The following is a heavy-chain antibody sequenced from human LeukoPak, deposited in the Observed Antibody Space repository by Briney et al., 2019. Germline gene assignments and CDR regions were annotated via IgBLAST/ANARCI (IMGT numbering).Heavy chain of an antibody. Sequence: PGGSLRLSCAASGFTVSSNYMSWVRQAPGKGLEWVSVIYSGGSTYYADSVKGRFTISRDNSKNTLYLQMNSLRAEDTAVYYCARDFVGIAAAGTPYYYYMDVWGKGTTVTVSS. J-gene: IGHJ6*03. V-gene: IGHV3-66*01. D-gene: IGHD6-13*01. CDR1: GFTVSSNY. CDR2: IYSGGST. CDR3: ARDFVGIAAAGTPYYYYMDV.